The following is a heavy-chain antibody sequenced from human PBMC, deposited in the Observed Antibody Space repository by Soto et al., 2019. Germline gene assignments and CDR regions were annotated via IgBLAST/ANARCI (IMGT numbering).Heavy chain of an antibody. V-gene: IGHV4-39*02. D-gene: IGHD2-15*01. J-gene: IGHJ4*02. CDR3: TFPFCRGGSCYFHY. Sequence: QLQLRESGPGLARPSETLSLTCTVSRGSITSSSHYWGWIRQPPGKGLEWIGTIFSTGGTFYTPSLKNRVTMSVDASKNHFSLRLSSVTAADSAVYYCTFPFCRGGSCYFHYWGQGTLVAVSS. CDR1: RGSITSSSHY. CDR2: IFSTGGT.